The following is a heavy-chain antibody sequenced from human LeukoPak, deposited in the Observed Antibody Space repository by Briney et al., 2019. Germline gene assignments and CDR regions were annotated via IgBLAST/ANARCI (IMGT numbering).Heavy chain of an antibody. CDR2: ISYDGRNK. J-gene: IGHJ5*02. V-gene: IGHV3-30*04. CDR1: GFTFSSYA. D-gene: IGHD2-2*01. Sequence: QPGTSQRLSCAAAGFTFSSYAMQWARQAPGKGLEWLADISYDGRNKYYADAGKGRFTIYRDNSQNTLYLQMNTQRAEDTAVYYCARGFCNSTRCPAYPWGQGTLVTVSS. CDR3: ARGFCNSTRCPAYP.